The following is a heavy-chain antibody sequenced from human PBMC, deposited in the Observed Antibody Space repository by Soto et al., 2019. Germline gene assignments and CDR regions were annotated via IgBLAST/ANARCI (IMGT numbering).Heavy chain of an antibody. Sequence: GGSLRLSCAASGFTFDDYAMHWVRQAPGKGLEWVSGISWNSGTKGYADSVKGRFTISRDNAKNSLYLQMNSLRAEDTALYYCAKEIQLERRNSFDYCGLGTLVTVYS. CDR3: AKEIQLERRNSFDY. CDR1: GFTFDDYA. CDR2: ISWNSGTK. J-gene: IGHJ4*02. D-gene: IGHD1-1*01. V-gene: IGHV3-9*01.